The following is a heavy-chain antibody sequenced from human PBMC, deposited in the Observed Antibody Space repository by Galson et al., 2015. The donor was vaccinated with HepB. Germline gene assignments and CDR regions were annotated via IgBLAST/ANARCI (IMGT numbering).Heavy chain of an antibody. D-gene: IGHD4-17*01. Sequence: SLRLSCAASGFTFSSYGMHWVRQAPGKGLEWVAIISYDGSNKYYADSVKGRFTISRDNSKNTLYLQMNSLRAEDTAVYYCAKDLVPLNRLRFNWFDPWGQGTLVTVSS. CDR3: AKDLVPLNRLRFNWFDP. CDR1: GFTFSSYG. V-gene: IGHV3-30*18. CDR2: ISYDGSNK. J-gene: IGHJ5*02.